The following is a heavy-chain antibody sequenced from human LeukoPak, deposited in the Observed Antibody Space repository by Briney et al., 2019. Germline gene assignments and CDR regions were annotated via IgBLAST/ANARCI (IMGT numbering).Heavy chain of an antibody. CDR3: ARGNYGTFDY. CDR2: INHGGST. J-gene: IGHJ4*02. CDR1: GGSFSGHY. D-gene: IGHD1-7*01. V-gene: IGHV4-34*01. Sequence: SETLSLTCAVSGGSFSGHYWNWIRQPPGKGLEWIGEINHGGSTNYNPSLKSRVTISVDTSKNQFSLKLSSVTAADTSVYSCARGNYGTFDYWGQGTLVTVSS.